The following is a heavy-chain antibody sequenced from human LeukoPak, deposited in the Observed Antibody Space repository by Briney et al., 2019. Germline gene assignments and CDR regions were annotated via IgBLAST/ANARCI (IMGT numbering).Heavy chain of an antibody. Sequence: PSETLSLTCTVSGGSISSYYWSWIRQPPGKRLEWIGHIYYSGSTNYNPSLKSRVTISVDTSKNQFSLKVSSVTAADTAVYYCASRSSIWSGYQDTLYYFDSWGQGTLVTVSS. J-gene: IGHJ4*02. V-gene: IGHV4-59*01. CDR3: ASRSSIWSGYQDTLYYFDS. D-gene: IGHD3-3*01. CDR1: GGSISSYY. CDR2: IYYSGST.